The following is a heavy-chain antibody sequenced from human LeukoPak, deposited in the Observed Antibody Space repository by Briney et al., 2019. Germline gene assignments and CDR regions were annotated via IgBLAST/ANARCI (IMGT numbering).Heavy chain of an antibody. CDR2: ISSNGGST. CDR1: GFTFSSYA. J-gene: IGHJ4*02. CDR3: AKISSEEYYFDS. Sequence: GGSLRLSCAASGFTFSSYAMHWVRQAPGKGLEYVSAISSNGGSTYYADSVKGRFTISRDNTKNSLYMQMNSLTTEDTALYYCAKISSEEYYFDSWGQGTLVTVSS. D-gene: IGHD6-25*01. V-gene: IGHV3-64*02.